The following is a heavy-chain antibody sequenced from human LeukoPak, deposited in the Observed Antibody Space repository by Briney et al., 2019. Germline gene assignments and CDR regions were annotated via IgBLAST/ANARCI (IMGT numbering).Heavy chain of an antibody. Sequence: SETLSLTCTVSGGSISSYYWSWIRQPPGKGLEWIGYIYYSGSTKYNPSLKSRVTISVDTSKNQFSLKLSSVTAADTAVYYCARGGGYSYGYDYWGQGTLVTVSS. V-gene: IGHV4-59*01. CDR2: IYYSGST. D-gene: IGHD5-18*01. CDR1: GGSISSYY. J-gene: IGHJ4*02. CDR3: ARGGGYSYGYDY.